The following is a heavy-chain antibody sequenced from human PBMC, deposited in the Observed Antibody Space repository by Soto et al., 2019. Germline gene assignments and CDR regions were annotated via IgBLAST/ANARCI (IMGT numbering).Heavy chain of an antibody. Sequence: QVQLVESGGGGVQPGRSLRLSCAASGYTFSSYAMHWVRQAPGKGLEWVAVISYDGSNKYYADSVKGRFTISRDNSKNTLYLQMNSLRAEDTAVYYCARGRRTHELLDYWGQGTLVTVSS. D-gene: IGHD1-1*01. CDR3: ARGRRTHELLDY. V-gene: IGHV3-30-3*01. CDR2: ISYDGSNK. J-gene: IGHJ4*02. CDR1: GYTFSSYA.